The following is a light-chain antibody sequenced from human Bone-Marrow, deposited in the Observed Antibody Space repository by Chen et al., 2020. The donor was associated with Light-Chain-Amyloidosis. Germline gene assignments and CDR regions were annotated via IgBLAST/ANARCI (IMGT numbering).Light chain of an antibody. Sequence: QSALTQPASVSGSPGQSITISCTGTSSDVGGDNHVSWYQQHPDKAPKLMIYKVTNRPSWVPDRFSGSKSDNTASLTISGLQTEDEADYFCSSSTITHTLVFGRGTRVTVL. J-gene: IGLJ1*01. CDR1: SSDVGGDNH. V-gene: IGLV2-14*01. CDR2: KVT. CDR3: SSSTITHTLV.